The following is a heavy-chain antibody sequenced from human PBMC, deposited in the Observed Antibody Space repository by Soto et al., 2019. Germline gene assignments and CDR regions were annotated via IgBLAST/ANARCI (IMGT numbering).Heavy chain of an antibody. CDR3: ARDKIYDLYYMEV. Sequence: GGSLRLSCAASGFTFSDYYMSWIRQAPGKGLEWVSYISSSGSTIYYADSVKGRFTISRDNAKNSLYLQMNSLRAEDTAVYYCARDKIYDLYYMEVWGKGTTVTVSS. V-gene: IGHV3-11*01. CDR1: GFTFSDYY. CDR2: ISSSGSTI. J-gene: IGHJ6*03. D-gene: IGHD3-3*01.